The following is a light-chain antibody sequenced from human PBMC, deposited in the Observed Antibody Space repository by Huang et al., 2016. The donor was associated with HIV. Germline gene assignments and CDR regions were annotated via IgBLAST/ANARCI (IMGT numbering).Light chain of an antibody. V-gene: IGKV1-39*01. CDR2: AAS. CDR1: QSIDWF. Sequence: DIQMTQSPSSLSASVGDRVTITCRASQSIDWFLNWYRQKPGKAPKLLISAASSLQSGVPSRFSGSGSGTVFTLTISSLQPEDFATYFCQQSYSAPFTCGPGTRVDI. CDR3: QQSYSAPFT. J-gene: IGKJ3*01.